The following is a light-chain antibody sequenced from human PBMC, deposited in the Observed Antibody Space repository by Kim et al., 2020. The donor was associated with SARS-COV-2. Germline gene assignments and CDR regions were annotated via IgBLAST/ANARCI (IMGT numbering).Light chain of an antibody. V-gene: IGKV3-20*01. CDR3: QQFGGSPLYT. J-gene: IGKJ2*01. CDR1: QSVIDNY. Sequence: SPGERATLSCRASQSVIDNYLSWYQYKPGQPPRLLIYATSSRATGIPDRFSGSGSGTEFTLTISKLEPEDSAVYFCQQFGGSPLYTFGQGTKLEIK. CDR2: ATS.